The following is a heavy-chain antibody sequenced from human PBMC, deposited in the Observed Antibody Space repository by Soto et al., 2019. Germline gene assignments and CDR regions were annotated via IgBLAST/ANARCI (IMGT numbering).Heavy chain of an antibody. CDR1: GFTFSSYW. D-gene: IGHD2-15*01. V-gene: IGHV3-74*01. CDR3: ARVLGCSGGSCYSVSGYYYYGMDV. CDR2: INSDGSST. J-gene: IGHJ6*02. Sequence: GGSLRLSCAASGFTFSSYWMHWVRQAPGKGLVWVSRINSDGSSTSYAQKFRGRVTMTRDTSTSTVYMELSSLRSEDTAVYYCARVLGCSGGSCYSVSGYYYYGMDVWGQGTTVTVS.